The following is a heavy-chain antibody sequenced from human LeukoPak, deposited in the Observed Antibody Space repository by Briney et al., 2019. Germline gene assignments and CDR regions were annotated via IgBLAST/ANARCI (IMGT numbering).Heavy chain of an antibody. J-gene: IGHJ4*02. Sequence: QSGGSLRLSCEASGFAFRTSSMNWVRQAPGRGLEWVSYINSGSDTIYYADFVKGRFTISRDNAKNSLYLQMNSLRDDDTAMYYCARDSAPITMLVEVPAGFDYWGPGTQVTVSS. CDR3: ARDSAPITMLVEVPAGFDY. V-gene: IGHV3-48*02. D-gene: IGHD3-22*01. CDR1: GFAFRTSS. CDR2: INSGSDTI.